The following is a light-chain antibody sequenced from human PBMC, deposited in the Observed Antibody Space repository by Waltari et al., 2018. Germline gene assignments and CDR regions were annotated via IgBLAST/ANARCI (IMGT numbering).Light chain of an antibody. Sequence: QSALTQPASVSGSPGQSITISCTGSNSDIGTYNFVSWYQQHPDQAPKLMIYDVSKRPSGVSNRFSGSKSGNTASLTISGLQAEDEADYYCCSHTGGSTFVIFGGGTKLTVL. J-gene: IGLJ2*01. CDR3: CSHTGGSTFVI. CDR1: NSDIGTYNF. CDR2: DVS. V-gene: IGLV2-23*02.